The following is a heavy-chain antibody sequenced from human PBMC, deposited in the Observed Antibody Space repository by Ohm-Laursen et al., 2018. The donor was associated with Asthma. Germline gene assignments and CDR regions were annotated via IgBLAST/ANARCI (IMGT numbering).Heavy chain of an antibody. V-gene: IGHV3-23*01. J-gene: IGHJ4*02. CDR3: AKLPTSRIVGHIYYFDY. CDR2: VSGSDYGSVT. Sequence: GSLRLSCTASGIPFTSHTVTWVRQAPGKGLEWVSIVSGSDYGSVTYYADSVKGRFTLSRDSSTNTVYLQMSNLRAEDTAVYYCAKLPTSRIVGHIYYFDYWGQGTLVTVSS. D-gene: IGHD1-26*01. CDR1: GIPFTSHT.